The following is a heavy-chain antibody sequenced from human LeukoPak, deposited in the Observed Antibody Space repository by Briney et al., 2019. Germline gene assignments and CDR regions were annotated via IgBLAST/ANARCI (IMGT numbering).Heavy chain of an antibody. CDR1: GGSLSSGDYY. CDR3: AREWSVIYYYGMDV. Sequence: SEALSLTCTVSGGSLSSGDYYWSWIRRPPGKGLEWIGYIYYSGSTYYNPSLKSRVTISVVTSKNQFSLKLSSVTAADTAVYYCAREWSVIYYYGMDVWGQGTTVTVS. J-gene: IGHJ6*02. V-gene: IGHV4-30-4*01. CDR2: IYYSGST. D-gene: IGHD3-16*02.